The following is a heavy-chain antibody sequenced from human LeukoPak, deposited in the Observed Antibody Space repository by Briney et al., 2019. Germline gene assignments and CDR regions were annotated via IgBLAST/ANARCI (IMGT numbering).Heavy chain of an antibody. CDR2: IYSGGNT. CDR1: GFTVSSNY. V-gene: IGHV3-53*01. D-gene: IGHD3-22*01. J-gene: IGHJ4*02. CDR3: ARADYYDSSGYNDY. Sequence: GGSLRLSCAASGFTVSSNYMSWVRQAPGKGLEWVSVIYSGGNTYYADSVKGRFTISRDNSKNTLYLQMTSLRAEDTAVYYCARADYYDSSGYNDYWGQGPLVTVSS.